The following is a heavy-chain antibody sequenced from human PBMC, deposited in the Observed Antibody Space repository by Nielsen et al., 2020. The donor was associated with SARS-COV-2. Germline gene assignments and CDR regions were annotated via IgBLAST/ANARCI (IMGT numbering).Heavy chain of an antibody. V-gene: IGHV3-49*02. J-gene: IGHJ6*03. Sequence: WIRQPPGKGLEWVGFIRSNAYGGTTEYAASVKGRFTISRDDSKSIAYLQMNSLKTEDTAVYYCTRVAYDFWSGSTYYMDVWGKGTTVTVSS. D-gene: IGHD3-3*01. CDR3: TRVAYDFWSGSTYYMDV. CDR2: IRSNAYGGTT.